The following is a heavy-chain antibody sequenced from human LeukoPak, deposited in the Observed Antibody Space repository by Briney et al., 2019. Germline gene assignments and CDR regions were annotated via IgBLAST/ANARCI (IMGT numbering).Heavy chain of an antibody. D-gene: IGHD3-3*01. J-gene: IGHJ6*02. CDR2: ISSSGSTI. Sequence: GGSLRLSCAASGFTFSSYEMNWVRQAPGKGLEWVSHISSSGSTIYYADSVKGRFTISRDNAKNSLYLQMNSLRAEDTALYYCAKGLVVEWLGGMDVWGQGTTVTVSS. V-gene: IGHV3-48*03. CDR3: AKGLVVEWLGGMDV. CDR1: GFTFSSYE.